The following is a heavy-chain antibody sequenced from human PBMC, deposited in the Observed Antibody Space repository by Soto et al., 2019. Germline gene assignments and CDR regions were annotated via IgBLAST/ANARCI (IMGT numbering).Heavy chain of an antibody. CDR2: IIPIFGTA. V-gene: IGHV1-69*13. Sequence: ASVKVSCKASGGTFSSYAISWVRQAPGQGLEWMGGIIPIFGTANYAQKFQGRVTITADESTSTAYMELSSLRSEDTAVYYCAREDSIAVADHYYYYGMDVWGQGTTVTVSS. D-gene: IGHD6-19*01. CDR1: GGTFSSYA. J-gene: IGHJ6*02. CDR3: AREDSIAVADHYYYYGMDV.